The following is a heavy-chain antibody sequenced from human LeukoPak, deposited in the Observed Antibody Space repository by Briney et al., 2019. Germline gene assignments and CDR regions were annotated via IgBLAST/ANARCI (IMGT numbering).Heavy chain of an antibody. CDR2: IYYSGST. Sequence: SQTLSLTCTVSGGSISSYYWSWIRQPPGKGLEWIGYIYYSGSTYYNPSLKSRVTISVDTSKNQFSLKLSSVTAADTAVYYCARDLKGYCSSTSCYVGDAFDIWGQGTMVTVSS. J-gene: IGHJ3*02. CDR1: GGSISSYY. V-gene: IGHV4-59*12. CDR3: ARDLKGYCSSTSCYVGDAFDI. D-gene: IGHD2-2*01.